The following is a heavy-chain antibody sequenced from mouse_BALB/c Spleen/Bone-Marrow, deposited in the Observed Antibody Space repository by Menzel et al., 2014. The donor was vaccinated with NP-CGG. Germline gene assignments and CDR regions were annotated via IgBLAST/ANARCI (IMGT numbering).Heavy chain of an antibody. CDR3: AREGNYYGSIAMDY. J-gene: IGHJ4*01. Sequence: QLQQSGAELVKPGASVKLSCKASGYTFTSYWMHWVKQRPGQGLEWIGEINPSNGRTNYNEKFKSKATLTVDKSSSTAYMQLSSLTSEDSAVYYCAREGNYYGSIAMDYWGQGTSVTVSS. D-gene: IGHD1-1*01. CDR1: GYTFTSYW. CDR2: INPSNGRT. V-gene: IGHV1S81*02.